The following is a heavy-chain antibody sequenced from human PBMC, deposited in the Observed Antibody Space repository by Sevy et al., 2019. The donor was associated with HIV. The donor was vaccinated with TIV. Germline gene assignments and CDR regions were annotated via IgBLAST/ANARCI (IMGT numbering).Heavy chain of an antibody. CDR1: GFTFSSYW. V-gene: IGHV3-7*01. J-gene: IGHJ4*02. Sequence: GGSLRLSCAASGFTFSSYWMSWVRQAPGKGLEWVANIKQDGSEKYYVDSVKGRFTISRDNAKNSVYLQMNSLRAEDTALYYCARDLPPSATTVAHFDYWGQGTLVTVSS. CDR2: IKQDGSEK. D-gene: IGHD4-17*01. CDR3: ARDLPPSATTVAHFDY.